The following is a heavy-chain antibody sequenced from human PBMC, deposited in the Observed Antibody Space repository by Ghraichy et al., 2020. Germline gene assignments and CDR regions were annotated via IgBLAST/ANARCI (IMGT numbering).Heavy chain of an antibody. CDR3: ARRGSLEF. J-gene: IGHJ4*02. D-gene: IGHD3-10*01. CDR1: GYTFRSYV. V-gene: IGHV1-18*01. Sequence: ASVKVSCKASGYTFRSYVISWVRQAPGQGLEWMAWINAYNGDTKYEQKFQDRVTLTTDTSTSTAYMELRSLRSDDTAVYYCARRGSLEFWGQGTLVTVSS. CDR2: INAYNGDT.